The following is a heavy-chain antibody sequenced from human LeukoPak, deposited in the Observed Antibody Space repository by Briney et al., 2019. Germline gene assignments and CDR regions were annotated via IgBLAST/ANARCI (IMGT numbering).Heavy chain of an antibody. CDR3: AKGSVAGTLGYYGMDV. CDR2: ISGSGGST. Sequence: GGSLRLSCAASGFTFSSYAMSWVRQAPGKGLEWVSAISGSGGSTYYADSVKGRFTISRDNSKNTLYLQMNSLRAEDTALYYCAKGSVAGTLGYYGMDVWGQGTTVTVSS. V-gene: IGHV3-23*01. J-gene: IGHJ6*02. D-gene: IGHD6-19*01. CDR1: GFTFSSYA.